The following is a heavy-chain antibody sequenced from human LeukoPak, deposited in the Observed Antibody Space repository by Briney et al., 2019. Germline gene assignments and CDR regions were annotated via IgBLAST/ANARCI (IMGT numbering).Heavy chain of an antibody. CDR2: INHSGST. CDR1: GGSFRGYY. J-gene: IGHJ4*02. V-gene: IGHV4-34*01. Sequence: SETLSLTCAVYGGSFRGYYWSWIRQPPGKGLEWIGEINHSGSTNYNPSLQSRVTISVDTSKNQFSLKLSSVTAADTAVYYCARYKRTRYCSGGSCYSGGFDYWGQGTLVTVSS. CDR3: ARYKRTRYCSGGSCYSGGFDY. D-gene: IGHD2-15*01.